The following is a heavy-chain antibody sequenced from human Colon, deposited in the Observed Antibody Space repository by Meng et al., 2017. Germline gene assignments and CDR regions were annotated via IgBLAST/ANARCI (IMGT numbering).Heavy chain of an antibody. CDR3: ARDNTGDYVWDY. D-gene: IGHD4-17*01. CDR2: ISTYDDNT. J-gene: IGHJ4*02. V-gene: IGHV1-18*01. Sequence: QVQLVQSGAEVKKPGASVKVSCKASGYTFTTYGISWMRQAPGQGLEWMGWISTYDDNTNYVEKLRGRVTMTTDTSTNTAYMELRSLRSDDTDVYYCARDNTGDYVWDYWGQGTLVTVSS. CDR1: GYTFTTYG.